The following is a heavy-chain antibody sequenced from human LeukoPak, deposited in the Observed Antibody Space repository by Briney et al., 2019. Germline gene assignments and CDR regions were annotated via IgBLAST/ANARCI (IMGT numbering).Heavy chain of an antibody. V-gene: IGHV3-11*01. Sequence: PGGSLRLSCAASGFTFSDYYMSWIRQAPGKGLEWVSYISSSGSTIYYADSVKGRFTISRDMSKSTLYLQMNSLGAEDTAVYFCAKASSSTTCRHFDYWGQGTLVTVSS. CDR3: AKASSSTTCRHFDY. CDR1: GFTFSDYY. CDR2: ISSSGSTI. D-gene: IGHD2/OR15-2a*01. J-gene: IGHJ4*02.